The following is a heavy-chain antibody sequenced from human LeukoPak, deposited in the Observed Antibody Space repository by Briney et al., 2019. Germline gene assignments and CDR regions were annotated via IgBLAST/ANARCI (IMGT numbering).Heavy chain of an antibody. CDR3: ARGGPYYYDSSGYALDY. D-gene: IGHD3-22*01. CDR1: GYTFTGYY. CDR2: VIPIFGTA. Sequence: ASVNVSCKASGYTFTGYYMHWVRQPPAQGLEWMGGVIPIFGTANYAQKFQGRVTITADESTSTAYMELSSLRAEDTAVYYCARGGPYYYDSSGYALDYWGQGTLVTVSS. J-gene: IGHJ4*02. V-gene: IGHV1-69*13.